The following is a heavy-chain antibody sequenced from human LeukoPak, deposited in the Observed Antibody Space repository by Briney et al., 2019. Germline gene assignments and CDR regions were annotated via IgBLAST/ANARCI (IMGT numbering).Heavy chain of an antibody. V-gene: IGHV3-23*01. CDR1: GFTFSDYY. J-gene: IGHJ4*02. CDR3: AKDARRSSGWWFFDH. Sequence: GGSLRLSCAASGFTFSDYYMSWIRQAPGKGLEWVSAISAGGDRTYYADSVRGRFTLSRDKSKNTLYLQMNSLRAEDTAVYYCAKDARRSSGWWFFDHWGQGTLVTVSS. D-gene: IGHD6-19*01. CDR2: ISAGGDRT.